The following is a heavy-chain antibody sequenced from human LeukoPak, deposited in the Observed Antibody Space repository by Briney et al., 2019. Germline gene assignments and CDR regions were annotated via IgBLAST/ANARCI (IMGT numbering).Heavy chain of an antibody. CDR2: INPSGGST. D-gene: IGHD3-9*01. CDR1: GYTFTSYY. CDR3: AGGRGLTGYLTFDP. V-gene: IGHV1-46*01. Sequence: ASGKLSCKASGYTFTSYYMHWGRQAPGQGLEWMGIINPSGGSTSYAQKFQGRVTMTRDTSTSTVYMELSSLRSEDTAVYYCAGGRGLTGYLTFDPWGQGTLVTVSS. J-gene: IGHJ5*02.